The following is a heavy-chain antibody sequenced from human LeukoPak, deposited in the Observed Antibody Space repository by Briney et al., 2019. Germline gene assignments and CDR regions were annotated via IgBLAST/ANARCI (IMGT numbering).Heavy chain of an antibody. CDR2: IIPIFGTA. Sequence: SVKVSCKASGGTFSSYAISWVRQAPGQGLEWMGGIIPIFGTANYAQKFQGRVTITTDESTSTAYMELSSLRSEDTAVYYCARGYSGYDKYYCYYMDVWGKGTTVTVSS. CDR3: ARGYSGYDKYYCYYMDV. J-gene: IGHJ6*03. D-gene: IGHD5-12*01. CDR1: GGTFSSYA. V-gene: IGHV1-69*05.